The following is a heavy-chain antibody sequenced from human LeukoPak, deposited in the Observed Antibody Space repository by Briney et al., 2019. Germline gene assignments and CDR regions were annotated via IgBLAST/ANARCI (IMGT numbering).Heavy chain of an antibody. CDR1: GYTFINYY. D-gene: IGHD3-22*01. Sequence: GASVKVSCKASGYTFINYYMHWARQAPGQGLEWMGIINPSGGNTAYAQKFQGRVTITRNTSISTAYMELSSLRSEDTAVYYCAREDYYDSGSNDYWGQGTLVTVSS. J-gene: IGHJ4*02. CDR3: AREDYYDSGSNDY. CDR2: INPSGGNT. V-gene: IGHV1-46*01.